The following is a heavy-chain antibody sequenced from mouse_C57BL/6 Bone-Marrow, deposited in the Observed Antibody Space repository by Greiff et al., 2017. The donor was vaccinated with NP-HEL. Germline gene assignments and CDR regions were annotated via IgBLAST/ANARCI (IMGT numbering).Heavy chain of an antibody. V-gene: IGHV1-22*01. D-gene: IGHD1-1*01. CDR1: GYTFTDYN. Sequence: EVKLMESGPELVKPGASVKMSCKASGYTFTDYNMHWVKQSHGKSLEWIGYINPNTGGTSYNQKFKGKATLTVNKSSSTAYMELRSLTSEDSAVYYCARSYYGSSFWYFDVWGTGTTVTVSS. J-gene: IGHJ1*03. CDR2: INPNTGGT. CDR3: ARSYYGSSFWYFDV.